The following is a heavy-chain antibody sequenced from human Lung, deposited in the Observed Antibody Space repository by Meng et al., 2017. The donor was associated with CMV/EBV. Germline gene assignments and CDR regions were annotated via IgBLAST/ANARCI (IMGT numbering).Heavy chain of an antibody. V-gene: IGHV3-21*01. CDR2: ISSSSSYI. D-gene: IGHD3-10*01. CDR3: ARERPMVRGNFPHNYYGMDV. J-gene: IGHJ6*02. CDR1: DFIFSTFS. Sequence: GESXKISCAASDFIFSTFSMNWVRQAPGKGLEWVSHISSSSSYIYYADSVKGRFTISRDNSKKSLFLQIHSLRAEDTAVYYCARERPMVRGNFPHNYYGMDVWXQEPTVTVSS.